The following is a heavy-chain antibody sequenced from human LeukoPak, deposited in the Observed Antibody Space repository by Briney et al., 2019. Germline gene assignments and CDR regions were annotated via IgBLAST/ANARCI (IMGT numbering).Heavy chain of an antibody. CDR2: INHSGST. CDR1: GGSISSYY. V-gene: IGHV4-34*01. CDR3: ARGRQQWLVGRVSFDY. Sequence: PSETLSLTCTVSGGSISSYYWSWIRQPPGKGLEWIGEINHSGSTNYNPSLKSRVTISVDTSKNQFSLKLSSVTAADTAVYYCARGRQQWLVGRVSFDYWGQGTLVTVSS. J-gene: IGHJ4*02. D-gene: IGHD6-19*01.